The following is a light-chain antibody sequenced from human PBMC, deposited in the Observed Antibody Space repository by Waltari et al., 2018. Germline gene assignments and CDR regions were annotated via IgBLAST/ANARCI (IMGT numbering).Light chain of an antibody. J-gene: IGKJ5*01. V-gene: IGKV3-20*01. Sequence: EIVLTQSPGTLSLSPGERATLSCRASQGVASSYLAWFQQKPGQAPRLLIYGASTRATGIPDRFSGSGSGTDFTLTISRLDPEDFAVYYCQLYGSSPSIMFGHGTRLEIK. CDR3: QLYGSSPSIM. CDR2: GAS. CDR1: QGVASSY.